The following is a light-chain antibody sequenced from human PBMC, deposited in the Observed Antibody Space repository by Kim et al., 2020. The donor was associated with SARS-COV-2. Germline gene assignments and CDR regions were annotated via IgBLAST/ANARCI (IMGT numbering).Light chain of an antibody. CDR1: SGSIASNY. J-gene: IGLJ3*02. CDR2: EDN. V-gene: IGLV6-57*01. CDR3: QSYDSSLWV. Sequence: NFMLTQPHSVSESPGKTVTISCTRSSGSIASNYVQWYQQRPGSSPTTVIYEDNQRPSGVPDRFSGSIDSSSNSASLTISGLKTEDVADYYCQSYDSSLWVFGGGTQLTVL.